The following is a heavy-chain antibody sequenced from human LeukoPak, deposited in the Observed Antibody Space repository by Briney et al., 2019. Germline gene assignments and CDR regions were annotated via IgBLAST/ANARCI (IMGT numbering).Heavy chain of an antibody. Sequence: GGSLRLSCAASGFTFSSYWMSWVRQAPGKGLEWVSSISRSSAYIYYADSVKGRFTISRDNSKNTLYLQMNSLRAEDTAVYYCAKDLGLRYFDWWGQGTLVTVSS. V-gene: IGHV3-21*01. D-gene: IGHD3-9*01. CDR3: AKDLGLRYFDW. CDR1: GFTFSSYW. CDR2: ISRSSAYI. J-gene: IGHJ4*02.